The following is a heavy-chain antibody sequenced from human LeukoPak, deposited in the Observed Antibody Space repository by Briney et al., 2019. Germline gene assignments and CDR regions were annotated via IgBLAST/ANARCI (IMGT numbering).Heavy chain of an antibody. CDR2: ICYDGSKK. V-gene: IGHV3-33*01. Sequence: GGALRHSRAASRFTLSTFGMYWVRPAPGKGGEGVAFICYDGSKKYYIDFAEGRFTISRDNSRNTLYLQMNSLRAEDTAVYYCARYYSHTSAWSEGGLDQWGQGTLVTVSS. CDR3: ARYYSHTSAWSEGGLDQ. CDR1: RFTLSTFG. D-gene: IGHD6-19*01. J-gene: IGHJ4*02.